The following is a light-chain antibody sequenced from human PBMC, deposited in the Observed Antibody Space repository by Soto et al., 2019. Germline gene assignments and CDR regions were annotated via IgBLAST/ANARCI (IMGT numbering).Light chain of an antibody. J-gene: IGKJ5*01. CDR1: QSISSNS. V-gene: IGKV3-20*01. CDR2: GAY. CDR3: QQYGSSPRIT. Sequence: EIVLTQCRGTLSLSGGERATLYCIASQSISSNSLAWYQQKPGQAPTLLIYGAYSRATGIPDRFSGGGSGTHFTLTISRLEPEDLALYYCQQYGSSPRITLGQGQRLEIK.